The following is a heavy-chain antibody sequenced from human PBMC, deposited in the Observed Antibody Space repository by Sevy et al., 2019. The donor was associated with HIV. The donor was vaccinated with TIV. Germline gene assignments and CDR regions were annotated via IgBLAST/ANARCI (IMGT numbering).Heavy chain of an antibody. CDR3: ATDRGSYSPFNN. Sequence: ASVKVSCKVSGHHFIGYYIHWVRQAPGQGLEWMAGIKPFNGDTKYAQIFQGRVTVTWDTSTSTAYMDLTRLLYDDTAIYYCATDRGSYSPFNNWGQGTLVTVSS. V-gene: IGHV1-2*02. CDR2: IKPFNGDT. D-gene: IGHD3-10*01. CDR1: GHHFIGYY. J-gene: IGHJ4*02.